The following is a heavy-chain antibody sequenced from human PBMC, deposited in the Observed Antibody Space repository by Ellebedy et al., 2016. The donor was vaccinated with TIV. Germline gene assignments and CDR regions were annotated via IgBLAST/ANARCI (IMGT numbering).Heavy chain of an antibody. V-gene: IGHV1-18*01. CDR3: AKNTGGYYYYGMDV. J-gene: IGHJ6*02. Sequence: AASVKVSCKASGYTFTSYGISWVRQAPGQGLEWMGWISAYNGNTNYAQKLQGRVTMTTDTSTSTDYMELRSLRSDDTAVYYCAKNTGGYYYYGMDVWGQGTTVTVSS. CDR1: GYTFTSYG. CDR2: ISAYNGNT. D-gene: IGHD7-27*01.